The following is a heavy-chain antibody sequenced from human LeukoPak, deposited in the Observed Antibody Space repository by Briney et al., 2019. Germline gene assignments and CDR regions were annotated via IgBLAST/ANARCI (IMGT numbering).Heavy chain of an antibody. V-gene: IGHV1-2*04. J-gene: IGHJ6*02. CDR2: INPNSGGT. CDR3: ARAGGTAIPHYYYGMDV. CDR1: GYTFTSYY. Sequence: ASVKVSCKASGYTFTSYYMHWVRQAPGQGLEWMGWINPNSGGTNYAQKFQGWVTMTRDTSISTAYMELSRLRSDDTAVYYCARAGGTAIPHYYYGMDVWGQGTTVTVSS. D-gene: IGHD5-18*01.